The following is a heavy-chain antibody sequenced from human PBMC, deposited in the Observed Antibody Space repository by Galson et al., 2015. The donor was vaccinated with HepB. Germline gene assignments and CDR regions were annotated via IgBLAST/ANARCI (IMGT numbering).Heavy chain of an antibody. J-gene: IGHJ4*02. Sequence: SLRLSCAASGFMFSNSGMHWVRQAPGKGLEWVAYIRYNARNIFYTDSVKGRFTISRDNFKNTVTLQMTSLRPEDTAVYYCAKDSEWRLKLFQYYFDSWGPGTLVTVSS. CDR2: IRYNARNI. CDR1: GFMFSNSG. D-gene: IGHD2-21*02. V-gene: IGHV3-30*02. CDR3: AKDSEWRLKLFQYYFDS.